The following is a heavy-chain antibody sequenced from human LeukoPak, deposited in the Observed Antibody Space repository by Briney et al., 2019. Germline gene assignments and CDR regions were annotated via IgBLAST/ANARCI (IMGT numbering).Heavy chain of an antibody. CDR1: GYTFTSYA. CDR2: INTNTGNP. J-gene: IGHJ4*02. CDR3: AKDFSWPWERTIGY. V-gene: IGHV7-4-1*02. D-gene: IGHD1-26*01. Sequence: ASVKVSCKASGYTFTSYAMNWVRQAPGQGLEWMGWINTNTGNPTYAQGFTGRFVFSLDTSVSTAYLQISSLKAEDTAVYYCAKDFSWPWERTIGYWGQGTLVTVSS.